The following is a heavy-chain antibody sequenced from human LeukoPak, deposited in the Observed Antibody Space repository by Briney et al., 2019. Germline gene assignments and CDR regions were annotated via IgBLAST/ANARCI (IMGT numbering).Heavy chain of an antibody. CDR1: GYSFTSYW. V-gene: IGHV5-51*01. D-gene: IGHD1-26*01. CDR3: ARATTTRGSAFDY. CDR2: IYPRDSDT. Sequence: GESLKISCQGSGYSFTSYWIGWVRQMPGKGLEWMGIIYPRDSDTRYSPSFQGQVTISADKSISTAYLQWSSLKASDTAMYYCARATTTRGSAFDYWGQGTLVTVSS. J-gene: IGHJ4*02.